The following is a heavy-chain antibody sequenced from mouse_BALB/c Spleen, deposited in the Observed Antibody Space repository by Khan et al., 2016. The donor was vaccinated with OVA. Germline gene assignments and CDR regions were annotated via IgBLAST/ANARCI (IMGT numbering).Heavy chain of an antibody. D-gene: IGHD1-1*01. Sequence: EVQLVESGGDLVKPEGSLKLSCAASGFTFSTYGMSWVRQTPDKRLEWVATISSGGSYTYYPDSVQGRFTISRDNAKNTLYLQMSSLKSEDTAMFSCAGLAYYYVSEGFAYWGQGTLVTVSA. CDR1: GFTFSTYG. J-gene: IGHJ3*01. V-gene: IGHV5-6*01. CDR3: AGLAYYYVSEGFAY. CDR2: ISSGGSYT.